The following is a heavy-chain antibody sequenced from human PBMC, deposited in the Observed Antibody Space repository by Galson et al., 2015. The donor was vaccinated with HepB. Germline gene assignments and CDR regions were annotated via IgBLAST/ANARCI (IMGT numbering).Heavy chain of an antibody. CDR3: ARGLSGSYPRNFDY. CDR1: DFTFSTYA. CDR2: ISKSGSTT. D-gene: IGHD1-26*01. Sequence: SLRLSCAASDFTFSTYAMSWVRQAPGKGLEWVSLISKSGSTTYYADSVKGRFAISRDNSKNTLHLQMNSLRAEDTAVYFCARGLSGSYPRNFDYWGQGTLVTVSS. J-gene: IGHJ4*02. V-gene: IGHV3-23*01.